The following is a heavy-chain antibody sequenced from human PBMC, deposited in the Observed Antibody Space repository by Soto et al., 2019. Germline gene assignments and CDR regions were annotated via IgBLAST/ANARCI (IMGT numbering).Heavy chain of an antibody. Sequence: GGSLRLSCAASGFTFSSYGMHWVRQAPGKGLEWVAVISYDGSNKYYADSVKGRFTISRDNSKNTLYLQMNSLRDEDTAVYFCARDPDGIIDFDYWGQGTQVTVSS. CDR3: ARDPDGIIDFDY. CDR1: GFTFSSYG. J-gene: IGHJ4*02. CDR2: ISYDGSNK. D-gene: IGHD3-10*01. V-gene: IGHV3-30*03.